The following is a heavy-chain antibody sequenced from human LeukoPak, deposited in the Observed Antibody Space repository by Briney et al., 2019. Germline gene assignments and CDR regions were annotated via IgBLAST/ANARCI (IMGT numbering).Heavy chain of an antibody. V-gene: IGHV1-18*01. D-gene: IGHD3-16*02. CDR3: VRSYGLEGDY. CDR1: GYTFTSYG. Sequence: ASVKVSCKASGYTFTSYGVAWVRQAPGQGLEWMGWIAAYNGLTNYAENLQGRLILSTDTSTTTAFMELRNLTSDDTAVYFCVRSYGLEGDYWGRGTLVTVSA. CDR2: IAAYNGLT. J-gene: IGHJ4*02.